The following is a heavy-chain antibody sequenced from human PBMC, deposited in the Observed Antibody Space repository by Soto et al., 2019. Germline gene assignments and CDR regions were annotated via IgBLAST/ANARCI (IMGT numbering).Heavy chain of an antibody. V-gene: IGHV4-39*01. CDR2: IFYLGSS. CDR3: AIHSLALRNSKCFDR. J-gene: IGHJ5*02. Sequence: GTLALTCTVSGYSIISSDFYWGWVREPPGKGLEWTGSIFYLGSSYYNPSLESRVTMSVDTSKNKFSLRLRSVTAAYTAVYVCAIHSLALRNSKCFDRWGQGIMVTVSS. CDR1: GYSIISSDFY. D-gene: IGHD2-2*01.